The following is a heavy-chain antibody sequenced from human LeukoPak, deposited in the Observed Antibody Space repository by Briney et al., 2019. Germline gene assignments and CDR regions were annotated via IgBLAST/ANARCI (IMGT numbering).Heavy chain of an antibody. CDR3: AKDRYYDSSGYYENYFDY. D-gene: IGHD3-22*01. CDR1: GFTFSSYG. CDR2: IRYDGSNK. Sequence: PGGSLRLSCAASGFTFSSYGMHWVRQAPGKGLEWVAFIRYDGSNKCYADSVKGRFTISRDNSKNTLYLQMNSLRAEDTAVYYCAKDRYYDSSGYYENYFDYWGQGTLVTVSS. J-gene: IGHJ4*02. V-gene: IGHV3-30*02.